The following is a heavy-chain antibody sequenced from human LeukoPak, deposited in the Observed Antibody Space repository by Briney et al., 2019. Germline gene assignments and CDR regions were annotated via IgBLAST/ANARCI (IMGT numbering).Heavy chain of an antibody. CDR3: ARDGLAAAGTLVFDY. CDR2: ISAYNGNT. CDR1: GYTFTSYG. J-gene: IGHJ4*02. V-gene: IGHV1-18*01. D-gene: IGHD6-13*01. Sequence: ASGKVSSKASGYTFTSYGISWVRQAPGQGLEWMGWISAYNGNTNYAQKLQGRVTMTTDTSTSTAYMELRSLRSDDTAVYYCARDGLAAAGTLVFDYWGQGTLVTVSS.